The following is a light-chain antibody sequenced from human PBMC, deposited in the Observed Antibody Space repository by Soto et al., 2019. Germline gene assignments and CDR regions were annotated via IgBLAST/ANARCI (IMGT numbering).Light chain of an antibody. CDR2: GAS. CDR1: QTISNY. Sequence: DIQMTQSPSSLSESVGDRVTITCRASQTISNYLNWYQQKPEKAPKLLIYGASSLQSGVPSRFSGSGSGTDFTLTISSLQPEDFATYYCQQSYSSPFTFGPGTKVDIK. J-gene: IGKJ3*01. V-gene: IGKV1-39*01. CDR3: QQSYSSPFT.